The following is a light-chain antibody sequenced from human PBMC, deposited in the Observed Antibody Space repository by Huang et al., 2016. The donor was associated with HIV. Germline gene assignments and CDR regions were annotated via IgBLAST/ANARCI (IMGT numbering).Light chain of an antibody. CDR3: QQANSFPELS. CDR2: GAT. V-gene: IGKV1-12*01. J-gene: IGKJ4*01. Sequence: DIQMTQSPSSVSASVGDRVTITCRASQGISNWLAWYQQKPGKAPTLLIYGATNLQSGAPSRFSCGGSGTFFTLTISSLQPEDSAISYCQQANSFPELSFGGGTRVEI. CDR1: QGISNW.